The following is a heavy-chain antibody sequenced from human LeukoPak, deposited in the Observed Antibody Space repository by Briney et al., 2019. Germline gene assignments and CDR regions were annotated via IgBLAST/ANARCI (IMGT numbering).Heavy chain of an antibody. J-gene: IGHJ4*02. CDR2: ISGSGGGT. Sequence: PGGSLRLSCAVSEITLSNYGMSWVRQAPGKGLEWVAGISGSGGGTNYADSVKGRFTISRDNSKNTLYLQMNSLRAEDTAVYYCAKIPQAGMGTAVHLDYWGQGTLVTVSS. V-gene: IGHV3-23*01. D-gene: IGHD4-17*01. CDR3: AKIPQAGMGTAVHLDY. CDR1: EITLSNYG.